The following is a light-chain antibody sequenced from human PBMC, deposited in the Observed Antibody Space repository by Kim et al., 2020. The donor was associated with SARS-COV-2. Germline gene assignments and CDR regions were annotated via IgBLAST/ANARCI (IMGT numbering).Light chain of an antibody. CDR2: QDS. CDR3: QAWDSSTVV. CDR1: KLGDKY. J-gene: IGLJ2*01. V-gene: IGLV3-1*01. Sequence: SWSPVQTASITCSGDKLGDKYACWYQQKPGQSPVLVIYQDSKRPSGIPERFSGSNSGNTATLTISGTQAMDEADYYCQAWDSSTVVFGGGTQLTVL.